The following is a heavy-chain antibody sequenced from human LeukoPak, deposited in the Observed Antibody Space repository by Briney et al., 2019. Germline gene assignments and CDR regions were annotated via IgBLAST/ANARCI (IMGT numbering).Heavy chain of an antibody. CDR3: ATASRSGPKAY. CDR2: IKQDGSEK. V-gene: IGHV3-7*05. D-gene: IGHD6-19*01. J-gene: IGHJ4*02. CDR1: GFTFSKYW. Sequence: GGSLRLSCASSGFTFSKYWMSWVRQAPGRGLEWVAIIKQDGSEKYYVDSVKGRFTISRDNAQNSLYLQMSSLRAEDTAVYYCATASRSGPKAYWGQGTLVTVAS.